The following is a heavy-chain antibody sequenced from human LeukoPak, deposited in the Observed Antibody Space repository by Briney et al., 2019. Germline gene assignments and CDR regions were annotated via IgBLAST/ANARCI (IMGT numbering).Heavy chain of an antibody. J-gene: IGHJ5*02. Sequence: ASVKVSCKASGYTFTGYYMHWVRQAPGQGLEWTGWINPNSGGTNYAQKFQGRVTMTRDTSISTAYMELSRLRSDDTAVYYCASSLTYCSSTSCFVWFDPWGQGTLVTVSS. D-gene: IGHD2-2*01. CDR3: ASSLTYCSSTSCFVWFDP. CDR2: INPNSGGT. V-gene: IGHV1-2*02. CDR1: GYTFTGYY.